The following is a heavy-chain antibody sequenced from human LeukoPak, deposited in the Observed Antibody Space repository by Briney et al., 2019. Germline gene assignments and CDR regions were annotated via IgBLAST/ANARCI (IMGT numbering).Heavy chain of an antibody. J-gene: IGHJ4*02. D-gene: IGHD5-12*01. Sequence: GGSLRLSCAASACTFSTYAMHWVCQAPGKGLGWVAFISYDGSNEYYADSVKGRFTISRDNSKNTLYLQMNSLRAEDTAVYYFACEASHSWLSSFYLVQGTLVTVSS. V-gene: IGHV3-30-3*01. CDR2: ISYDGSNE. CDR1: ACTFSTYA. CDR3: ACEASHSWLSSFY.